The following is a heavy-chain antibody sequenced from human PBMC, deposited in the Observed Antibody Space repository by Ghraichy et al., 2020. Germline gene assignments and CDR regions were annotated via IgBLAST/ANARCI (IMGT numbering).Heavy chain of an antibody. CDR2: ISSSSSYI. D-gene: IGHD1-26*01. CDR1: GFTFSSYS. J-gene: IGHJ3*02. V-gene: IGHV3-21*01. CDR3: ARDRESRAVGAFDI. Sequence: LSLTCAASGFTFSSYSMNWVRQAPGKGLEWVSSISSSSSYIYYADSVKGRFTISRDNAKNSLYLQMNSLRAEDTAVYYCARDRESRAVGAFDIWGQGTMVTVSS.